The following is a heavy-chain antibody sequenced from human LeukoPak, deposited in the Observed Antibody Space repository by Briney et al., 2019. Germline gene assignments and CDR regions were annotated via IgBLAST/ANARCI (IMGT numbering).Heavy chain of an antibody. V-gene: IGHV4-61*08. CDR3: ARLTRRSGNYFDY. Sequence: KPSETLSLTCTVSGVSVSSGDYYWNRIRQPPGKGLEWIGHIYYSGSTNYNPSLKSRVTISVDTSKSQFSLKLSSVTAADTAVYYCARLTRRSGNYFDYWGQGTLVTVSS. CDR2: IYYSGST. CDR1: GVSVSSGDYY. D-gene: IGHD1-1*01. J-gene: IGHJ4*02.